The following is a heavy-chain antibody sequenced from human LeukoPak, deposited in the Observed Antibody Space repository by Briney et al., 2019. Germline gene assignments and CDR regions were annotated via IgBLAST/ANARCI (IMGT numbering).Heavy chain of an antibody. CDR1: GFTFSKYA. J-gene: IGHJ4*02. CDR3: VKDRTGTYTLDY. V-gene: IGHV3-30-3*01. Sequence: GRSLRLSCAATGFTFSKYAIHWGRQAPGKGLEWVAFISDDGSRQHYADSVKGRLTISRDNSKNTLNLQMNSLRAEDTAVYYCVKDRTGTYTLDYWGQGTLVTVSS. D-gene: IGHD3-10*01. CDR2: ISDDGSRQ.